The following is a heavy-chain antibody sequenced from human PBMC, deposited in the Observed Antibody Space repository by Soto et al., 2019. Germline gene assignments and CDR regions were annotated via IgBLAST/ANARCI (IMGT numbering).Heavy chain of an antibody. CDR1: GFTFSSYW. V-gene: IGHV3-74*01. J-gene: IGHJ6*02. Sequence: GESLKISCAASGFTFSSYWMHWVRQAPGKGLVWVSRINSDGSSTSYADSVKGRFTISRDNAKNTLYLQMNSLRAEDTAVYYCARGRSITMIVVGDYYYGMDVWGQGTTVTVSS. CDR2: INSDGSST. CDR3: ARGRSITMIVVGDYYYGMDV. D-gene: IGHD3-22*01.